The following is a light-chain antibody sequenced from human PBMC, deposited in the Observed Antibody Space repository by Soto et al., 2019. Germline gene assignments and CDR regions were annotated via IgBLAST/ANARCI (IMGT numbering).Light chain of an antibody. J-gene: IGLJ1*01. Sequence: QSVLTQPASVSGSPGQSITIPCTGTSSDVGGYNYVSWYQHHPGKAPKLIIYEVSNRPSGVSNRFSGSKSGNTASLTISGLQAEDEADYYCSSYTRSNPPFLFGTGTKLTVL. V-gene: IGLV2-14*01. CDR2: EVS. CDR3: SSYTRSNPPFL. CDR1: SSDVGGYNY.